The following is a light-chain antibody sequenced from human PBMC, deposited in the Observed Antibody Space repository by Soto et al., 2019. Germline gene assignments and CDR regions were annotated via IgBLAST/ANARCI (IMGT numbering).Light chain of an antibody. Sequence: DIQMTQSPSTLSASGGDRVTITCRASQSIESWLAWYKQKPGKAPKVLIYKASSLESGVPSRFSGSGSGTEFTLTISSLQPDDFATYYCQQYQSYSTFGQGTKLEMK. V-gene: IGKV1-5*03. CDR1: QSIESW. CDR3: QQYQSYST. J-gene: IGKJ1*01. CDR2: KAS.